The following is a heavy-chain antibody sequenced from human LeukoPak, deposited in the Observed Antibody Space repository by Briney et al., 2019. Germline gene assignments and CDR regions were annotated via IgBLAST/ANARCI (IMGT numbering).Heavy chain of an antibody. V-gene: IGHV4-59*12. CDR1: SGSISSYY. CDR3: AGGVGHAFDI. Sequence: SETLSLTCTVSSGSISSYYWSWIRQPPGKGLEWIGEIYHSGSTNYNPSLKSRVSISVDKSKNQFSLKLSSVTAADTAVYYCAGGVGHAFDIWGQGTMVTVSS. CDR2: IYHSGST. J-gene: IGHJ3*02. D-gene: IGHD2-15*01.